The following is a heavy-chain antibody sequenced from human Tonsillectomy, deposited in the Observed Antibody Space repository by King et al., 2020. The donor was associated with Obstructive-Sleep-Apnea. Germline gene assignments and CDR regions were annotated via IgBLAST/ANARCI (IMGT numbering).Heavy chain of an antibody. V-gene: IGHV3-23*04. CDR2: IGGSGDST. D-gene: IGHD4-17*01. J-gene: IGHJ4*02. Sequence: VQLVESGGGLVQPGGSLRLSCAASGFTFTIYAMSWVRQAPGKGLEWVSSIGGSGDSTSYADSVKGRFTISRDNSKNTLFLQMNSLRADDTAVYYCAKDWGDGDFPSPLDYWGQGILVTVSS. CDR1: GFTFTIYA. CDR3: AKDWGDGDFPSPLDY.